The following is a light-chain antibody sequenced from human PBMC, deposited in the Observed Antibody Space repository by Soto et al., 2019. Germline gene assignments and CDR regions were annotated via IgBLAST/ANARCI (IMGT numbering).Light chain of an antibody. CDR1: SSNIGDNP. J-gene: IGLJ1*01. CDR3: AAWDDSLNAL. Sequence: QSVLTQPPSASGTPGQRIXISCSGSSSNIGDNPVNWYQQLPGAAPKLLIYINDQRPSGVPDRFSGSKSGTSASLAISGLQPEDEADYYCAAWDDSLNALFGTGTKLTVL. V-gene: IGLV1-44*01. CDR2: IND.